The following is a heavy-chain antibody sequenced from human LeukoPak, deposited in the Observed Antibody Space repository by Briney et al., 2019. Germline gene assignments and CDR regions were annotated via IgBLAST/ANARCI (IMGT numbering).Heavy chain of an antibody. CDR2: IVVGSGNT. Sequence: SVKVSCKASGLTFTSSAMQWVRQARGQGLEWIGWIVVGSGNTNYAQKFQERVTVTRDMSTSTAYMELSSLRSEDTAVYYCAAEPGHSSGWYSVDYWGPGTLVTVSS. CDR1: GLTFTSSA. V-gene: IGHV1-58*02. J-gene: IGHJ4*02. CDR3: AAEPGHSSGWYSVDY. D-gene: IGHD6-19*01.